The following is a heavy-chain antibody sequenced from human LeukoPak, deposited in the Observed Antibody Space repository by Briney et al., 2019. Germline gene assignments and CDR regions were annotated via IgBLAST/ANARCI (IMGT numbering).Heavy chain of an antibody. J-gene: IGHJ5*02. V-gene: IGHV3-30*18. CDR3: AKEGSQYASSWFDH. D-gene: IGHD2-2*01. Sequence: GGSLRLSCAASGFTFSSYGMQWVRQAPGMGPEWVSVISHDGTVRHYADSVKGRFTISRDSSTNRLYLQTDSLRTEDTAVYYCAKEGSQYASSWFDHWGQGTLVTVSS. CDR2: ISHDGTVR. CDR1: GFTFSSYG.